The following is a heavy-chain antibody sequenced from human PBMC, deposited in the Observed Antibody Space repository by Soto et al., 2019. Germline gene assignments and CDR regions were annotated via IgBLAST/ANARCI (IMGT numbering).Heavy chain of an antibody. J-gene: IGHJ4*02. CDR2: MNTYTGNT. CDR1: GYTLTTYA. V-gene: IGHV1-18*01. CDR3: ARDRLHRTSSFTFDY. Sequence: ASVKVSCKASGYTLTTYAISWLRQAPGQGLEWMGWMNTYTGNTDYAQSLRGRVTMTRDTSTDTAYMELRSLRTDDTAMYYCARDRLHRTSSFTFDYWGQGALVTVSS. D-gene: IGHD2-21*01.